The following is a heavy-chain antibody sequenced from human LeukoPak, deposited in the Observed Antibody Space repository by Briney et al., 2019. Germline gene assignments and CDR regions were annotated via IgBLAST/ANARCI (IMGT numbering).Heavy chain of an antibody. Sequence: ASVKVSCKASGYTFTSYDINGVRQATGQGREGMGWMNPNSGNTGYAQKFQGRVTMTRNTSISTAYMELSSLRSEDTAVYYCAREAEEEGPRGYRGYEMGGYYFDYWGQGTLVTVSS. V-gene: IGHV1-8*01. CDR2: MNPNSGNT. J-gene: IGHJ4*02. CDR3: AREAEEEGPRGYRGYEMGGYYFDY. D-gene: IGHD5-12*01. CDR1: GYTFTSYD.